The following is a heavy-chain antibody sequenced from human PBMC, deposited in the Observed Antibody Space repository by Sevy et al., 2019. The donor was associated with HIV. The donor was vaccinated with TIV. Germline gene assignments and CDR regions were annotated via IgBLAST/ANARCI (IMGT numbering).Heavy chain of an antibody. J-gene: IGHJ3*02. CDR1: GXXFTSYX. V-gene: IGHV5-51*01. CDR2: IYPGDSDT. D-gene: IGHD5-12*01. CDR3: XRQGGYKXXXAFXX. Sequence: GESLKISCKGXGXXFTSYXIGWVRQMPGKGLEWMGIIYPGDSDTRYSPSFQGQVTISADKSISTAYLQWSSLKASDTAMYYXXRQGGYKXXXAFXXWGQGTMVTVSS.